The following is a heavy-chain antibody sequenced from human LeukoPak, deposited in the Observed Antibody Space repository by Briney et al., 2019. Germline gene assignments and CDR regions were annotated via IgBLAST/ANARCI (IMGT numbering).Heavy chain of an antibody. CDR2: ISAYNGNT. V-gene: IGHV1-18*01. J-gene: IGHJ4*02. Sequence: GASVKVSCKASGYTFTSYGISWVRQAPGQGLEWMGWISAYNGNTNYAQKFQGRVTITADKSTSTAYMELSSLRSEDTAVYYCASGYDPDDYWGQGTLVTVSS. CDR3: ASGYDPDDY. CDR1: GYTFTSYG. D-gene: IGHD5-12*01.